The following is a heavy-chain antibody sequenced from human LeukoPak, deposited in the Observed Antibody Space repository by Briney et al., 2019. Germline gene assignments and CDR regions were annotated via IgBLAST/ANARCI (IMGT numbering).Heavy chain of an antibody. CDR2: IYYSGST. V-gene: IGHV4-39*07. CDR3: ARSIVGASPLGYMDV. CDR1: GFSLSSSSYY. J-gene: IGHJ6*03. D-gene: IGHD1-26*01. Sequence: AETLSLTCTVSGFSLSSSSYYWVWIPQPPGKGLEWCRSIYYSGSTYYNPSLKSRVTISVDTSKNQFSLKLSSVTAADTAVYYCARSIVGASPLGYMDVWGKGTTVTISS.